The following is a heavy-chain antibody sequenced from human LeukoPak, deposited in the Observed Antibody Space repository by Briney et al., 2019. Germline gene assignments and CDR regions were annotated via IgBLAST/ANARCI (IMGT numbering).Heavy chain of an antibody. V-gene: IGHV3-33*01. CDR1: GFTFSSDG. CDR2: IWYDGSNK. Sequence: GGSLRLSCAASGFTFSSDGMHSVRQAPGKGMEWVAVIWYDGSNKYYADSVKGRFTISRDNSKNTLYLQMNSLRAEATAFYYCASSYGSGSYYGGLDYWGQGTLVTVSS. D-gene: IGHD3-10*01. CDR3: ASSYGSGSYYGGLDY. J-gene: IGHJ4*02.